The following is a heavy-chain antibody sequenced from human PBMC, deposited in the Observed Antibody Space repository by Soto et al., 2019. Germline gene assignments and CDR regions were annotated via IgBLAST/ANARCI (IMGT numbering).Heavy chain of an antibody. CDR2: ISYDGSDK. CDR3: AKDLRKFGVVAATRSYYYYGMDV. J-gene: IGHJ6*02. Sequence: PGPSRSAPWFTLRFLSIHLGRPAARQVGGGGGLISYDGSDKDYADSVKGRFTISRDNSKNTLYLQMNSLRAEDTAVYYCAKDLRKFGVVAATRSYYYYGMDVWGQGTTVTVSS. D-gene: IGHD2-15*01. CDR1: WFTLRFLS. V-gene: IGHV3-30-3*01.